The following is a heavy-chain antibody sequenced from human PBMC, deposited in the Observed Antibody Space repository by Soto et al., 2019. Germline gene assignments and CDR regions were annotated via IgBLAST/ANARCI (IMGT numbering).Heavy chain of an antibody. CDR2: IYHSGST. Sequence: SETLSLTCAVSGGSISSSNWWSWVRQPPGKGLEWIGEIYHSGSTNYNPSLKSRVTISIDKSKNQFSLKLSSVTAADTAVYYCARANYYDSSGYTPPIDCWNQGTLVTVSS. V-gene: IGHV4-4*02. CDR3: ARANYYDSSGYTPPIDC. CDR1: GGSISSSNW. D-gene: IGHD3-22*01. J-gene: IGHJ4*02.